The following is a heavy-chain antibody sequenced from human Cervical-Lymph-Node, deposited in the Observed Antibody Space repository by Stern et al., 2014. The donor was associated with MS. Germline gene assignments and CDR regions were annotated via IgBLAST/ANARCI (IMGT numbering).Heavy chain of an antibody. D-gene: IGHD4/OR15-4a*01. V-gene: IGHV2-5*02. CDR3: ARTSLTMPWNY. J-gene: IGHJ4*02. CDR1: GFSLSTSGLG. Sequence: QITLKESGPTLVKPTQTLTPTCTFSGFSLSTSGLGVGWIRQPPGKALEWLALIYWDDDKRYSPSLKSRLTITKDTSKNQVVLTMTNMDPVDTATYYCARTSLTMPWNYWGQGTLVTVSS. CDR2: IYWDDDK.